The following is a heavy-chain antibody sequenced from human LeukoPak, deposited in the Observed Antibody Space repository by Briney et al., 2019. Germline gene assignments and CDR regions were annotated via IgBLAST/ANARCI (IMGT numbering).Heavy chain of an antibody. Sequence: GVSLRLSCAASGFTFNNYAMSWVRQAPGKGPEWVSTITSAGSTIYAASVRGRFTISRDNSKKTLYLHLNSLRGEDTAVYHCAKGATVTTWGDWFDPWGQGSLVTVSS. J-gene: IGHJ5*02. CDR1: GFTFNNYA. CDR3: AKGATVTTWGDWFDP. D-gene: IGHD4-17*01. CDR2: ITSAGST. V-gene: IGHV3-23*01.